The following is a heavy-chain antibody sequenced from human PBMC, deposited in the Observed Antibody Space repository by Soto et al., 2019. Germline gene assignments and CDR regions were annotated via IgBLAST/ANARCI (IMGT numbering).Heavy chain of an antibody. V-gene: IGHV4-59*06. J-gene: IGHJ4*02. CDR2: IFYNGNT. Sequence: PSETLSLTCTVSGGSFSSYYWSWIRQPPGKGLEWIGYIFYNGNTNYTPSLKSRITISVDTSENQFSLKLTSVTAADTAVYYCASLRGSGTNYFFDYWGQGTLVTVSS. D-gene: IGHD3-10*01. CDR1: GGSFSSYY. CDR3: ASLRGSGTNYFFDY.